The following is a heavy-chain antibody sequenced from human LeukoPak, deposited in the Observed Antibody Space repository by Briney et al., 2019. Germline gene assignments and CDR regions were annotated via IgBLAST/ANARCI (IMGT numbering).Heavy chain of an antibody. CDR1: GNYW. J-gene: IGHJ4*02. Sequence: PGGSLRLSCAASGNYWMHWVRQAPGKGLVWVSHINSDGSWTSYADSVKGRFTISKDNAKNTVYLQMNSLRAKDTAVYYCVSFYETYWGRGTLVTASS. D-gene: IGHD2/OR15-2a*01. CDR3: VSFYETY. V-gene: IGHV3-74*01. CDR2: INSDGSWT.